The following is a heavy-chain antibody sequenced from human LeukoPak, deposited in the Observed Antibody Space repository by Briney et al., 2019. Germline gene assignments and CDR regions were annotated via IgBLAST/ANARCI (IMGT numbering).Heavy chain of an antibody. J-gene: IGHJ4*02. CDR3: ARGRPGSGWSFDY. CDR1: GYPFIDYY. Sequence: ASVKVSCKASGYPFIDYYLHWVRQAPGQGLEWMGIINPSGGTTNYAQKFRGRVTMTRDTSTTTVYMELSSLRSEDTAVYYCARGRPGSGWSFDYWGQGTLVTVSS. V-gene: IGHV1-46*01. CDR2: INPSGGTT. D-gene: IGHD6-19*01.